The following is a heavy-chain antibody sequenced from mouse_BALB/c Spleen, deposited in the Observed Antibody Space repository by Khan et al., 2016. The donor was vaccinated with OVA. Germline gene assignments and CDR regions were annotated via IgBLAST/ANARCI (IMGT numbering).Heavy chain of an antibody. CDR1: GYVFTNYL. Sequence: QVRLQQSGAELVRPGTSVKVSCKASGYVFTNYLIEWIKQRPGQGLEWIGVINPGSGGTNYNEKFKDKATLTADKSSSTAYMQISSLTYDDSAVYFCTTNGYDFDYWGQGTTLTVSS. CDR2: INPGSGGT. J-gene: IGHJ2*01. CDR3: TTNGYDFDY. V-gene: IGHV1-54*01. D-gene: IGHD2-2*01.